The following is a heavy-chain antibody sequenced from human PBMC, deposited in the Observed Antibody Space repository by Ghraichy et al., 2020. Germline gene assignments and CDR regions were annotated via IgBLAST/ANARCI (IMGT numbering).Heavy chain of an antibody. Sequence: GGSLRLSCAASGFTFSSYSMNWVRQAPGKGLEWVSYISSSSSTIYYADSVKGRFTISRDNAKNSLYLQMNSLRDEDTAVYYCARDTSLLWFGELVAPFDYWGQGTLVTVSS. CDR3: ARDTSLLWFGELVAPFDY. CDR2: ISSSSSTI. V-gene: IGHV3-48*02. CDR1: GFTFSSYS. D-gene: IGHD3-10*01. J-gene: IGHJ4*02.